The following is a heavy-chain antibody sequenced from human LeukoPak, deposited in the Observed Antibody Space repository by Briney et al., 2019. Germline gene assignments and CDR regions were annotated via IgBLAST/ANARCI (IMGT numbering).Heavy chain of an antibody. CDR2: VSSSATYI. V-gene: IGHV3-21*01. CDR3: ARDWAYGDYVDY. Sequence: GGSLRLSCAASGFTFSSYSMHWVRQAPGKGLEWVSSVSSSATYIYYADSVKGRFTISRDNAKNTLYLQMNSLRAEDTAVYYCARDWAYGDYVDYWGQGTLVTVSS. D-gene: IGHD4-17*01. J-gene: IGHJ4*02. CDR1: GFTFSSYS.